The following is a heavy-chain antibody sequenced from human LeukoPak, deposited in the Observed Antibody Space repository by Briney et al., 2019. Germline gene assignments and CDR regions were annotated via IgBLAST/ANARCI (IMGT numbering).Heavy chain of an antibody. V-gene: IGHV5-51*01. J-gene: IGHJ5*02. CDR2: IYPGYSDT. D-gene: IGHD3-22*01. Sequence: GESLKISCKGSGYSFTSYWIGWVRQMPGKGLEWMGIIYPGYSDTIYSPSFQGQVTISADKSISTAYLQWSSLKASDTAMYYCARHRRYYYDSSGYYWFDPWGQGTLVTVSS. CDR1: GYSFTSYW. CDR3: ARHRRYYYDSSGYYWFDP.